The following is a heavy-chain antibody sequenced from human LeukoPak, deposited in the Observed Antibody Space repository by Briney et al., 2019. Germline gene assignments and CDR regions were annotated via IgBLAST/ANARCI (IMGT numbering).Heavy chain of an antibody. D-gene: IGHD3-22*01. CDR2: ISGSGGST. Sequence: GGSLRLTCAAPEFTFASFAMTWVRQAPGKGLEWVSAISGSGGSTCYADSVKGRFTISRDNAKNSLYLQMNSLRAEDTAVYYCARGSTYYDSSGQVPFDYWGQGTLVTVSS. J-gene: IGHJ4*02. CDR3: ARGSTYYDSSGQVPFDY. V-gene: IGHV3-23*01. CDR1: EFTFASFA.